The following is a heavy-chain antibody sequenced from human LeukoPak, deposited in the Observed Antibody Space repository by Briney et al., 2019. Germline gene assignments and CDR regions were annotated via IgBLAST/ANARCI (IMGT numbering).Heavy chain of an antibody. Sequence: SVTVSCKASGGTFSSYAISWVRQAPGQGLEWMGGIIPIFGTANYAQKFQGRVTITTDESTSTAYMELSSLRSEDTAVYYCARADTGDRYYYYMDVWGKGTTVTVSS. CDR2: IIPIFGTA. J-gene: IGHJ6*03. D-gene: IGHD7-27*01. CDR3: ARADTGDRYYYYMDV. V-gene: IGHV1-69*05. CDR1: GGTFSSYA.